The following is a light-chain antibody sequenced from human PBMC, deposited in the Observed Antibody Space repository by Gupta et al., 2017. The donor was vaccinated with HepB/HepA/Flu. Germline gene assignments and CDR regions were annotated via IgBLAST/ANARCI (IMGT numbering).Light chain of an antibody. V-gene: IGKV3-15*01. J-gene: IGKJ2*04. Sequence: EIVMTQSPATLSVSPGERATLSCRASQSVSSNLAWYQQKPGQAPRLLIYGASTRATGIPARFSGSGSGTEFTLTISSLQSEDFAVYYCQQYNNCPLMRSFGQGTKLEIK. CDR3: QQYNNCPLMRS. CDR1: QSVSSN. CDR2: GAS.